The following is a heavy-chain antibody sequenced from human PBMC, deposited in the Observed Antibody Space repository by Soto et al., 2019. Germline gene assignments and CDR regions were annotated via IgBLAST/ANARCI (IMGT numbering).Heavy chain of an antibody. CDR1: GGSISSGDYY. CDR2: IYYSGST. Sequence: QVQLQESGPGLVKPSQTLSLTCTVSGGSISSGDYYWSWSRQPPGKGLEWIGYIYYSGSTYYNPSLKSRVTISVDTYKNQFSLKLSSVTAADTAVYYCARGLVDILTGRYFDYWGQGTLVTVSS. V-gene: IGHV4-30-4*01. CDR3: ARGLVDILTGRYFDY. D-gene: IGHD3-9*01. J-gene: IGHJ4*02.